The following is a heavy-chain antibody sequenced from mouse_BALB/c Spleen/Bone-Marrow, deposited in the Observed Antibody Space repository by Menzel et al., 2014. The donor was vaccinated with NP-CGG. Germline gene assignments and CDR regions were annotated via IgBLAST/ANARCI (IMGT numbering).Heavy chain of an antibody. V-gene: IGHV10-1*02. Sequence: VQLQQSGGGLVQPKGSLKLSCAASGFTFNTYAMNWVRQAPGKGLEWVARIRSKSNNYTTYYADSVKDRFTISRYDSQNMLYLQMNNLKTEDTAMYYCVRHGYGNYGAMDYWGQGTSVTVSS. J-gene: IGHJ4*01. CDR1: GFTFNTYA. CDR2: IRSKSNNYTT. CDR3: VRHGYGNYGAMDY. D-gene: IGHD2-1*01.